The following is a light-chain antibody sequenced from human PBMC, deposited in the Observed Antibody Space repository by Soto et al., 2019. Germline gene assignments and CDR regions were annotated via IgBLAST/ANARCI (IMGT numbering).Light chain of an antibody. CDR3: QQSYSTPQMYT. CDR2: AAS. J-gene: IGKJ2*01. Sequence: DIQMTQSPSSMSASVGDRVTITCRASQSISSYLNWYQQKPGKAPKLLIYAASSLQSGVPSRFSGSGSGTDLTLTISSLQPEDFATYYCQQSYSTPQMYTFGQGTKLEIK. V-gene: IGKV1-39*01. CDR1: QSISSY.